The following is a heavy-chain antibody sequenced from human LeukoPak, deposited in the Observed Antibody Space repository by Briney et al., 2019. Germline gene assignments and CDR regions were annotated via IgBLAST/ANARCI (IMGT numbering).Heavy chain of an antibody. J-gene: IGHJ6*02. Sequence: GGSLRLSCAASGFTVSSNYMSWVRQAPGKGLEWVSVIYSGGSTYYADSVKGRFTISRDNSKNTLYLQMNSLRAEDTAVYYCARWELLRDYYYYGMDVWGQGTTVTVSS. D-gene: IGHD1-26*01. V-gene: IGHV3-66*01. CDR3: ARWELLRDYYYYGMDV. CDR1: GFTVSSNY. CDR2: IYSGGST.